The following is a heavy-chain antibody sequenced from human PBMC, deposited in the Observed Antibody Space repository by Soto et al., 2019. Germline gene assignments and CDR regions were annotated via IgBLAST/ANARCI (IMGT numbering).Heavy chain of an antibody. V-gene: IGHV1-8*01. D-gene: IGHD6-13*01. CDR1: GYTFTSYD. Sequence: ASVKVSCKASGYTFTSYDINWVRQATGQGLEWMGWMNPNSGNTGYAQKFQGRVTMTRNTLFLQMNSLRAEDTAVYYCARDLDIAAAAYYFDYWGQGTLVTVSS. J-gene: IGHJ4*02. CDR3: ARDLDIAAAAYYFDY. CDR2: MNPNSGNT.